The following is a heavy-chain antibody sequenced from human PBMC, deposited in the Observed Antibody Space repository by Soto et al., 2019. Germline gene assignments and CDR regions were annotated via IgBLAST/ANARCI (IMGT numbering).Heavy chain of an antibody. CDR1: GFTFSSYP. J-gene: IGHJ6*03. V-gene: IGHV3-23*01. CDR3: AKDGVSRVAEDYYYYMDV. CDR2: ISGSGVSK. D-gene: IGHD3-3*01. Sequence: GGSLRLSCAASGFTFSSYPMSWVRQPPGKGLEWVSAISGSGVSKYYAASVKGRFTISRDNSKKTLYLQMNSLRAEDTAVYYCAKDGVSRVAEDYYYYMDVWGKGTTVTVSS.